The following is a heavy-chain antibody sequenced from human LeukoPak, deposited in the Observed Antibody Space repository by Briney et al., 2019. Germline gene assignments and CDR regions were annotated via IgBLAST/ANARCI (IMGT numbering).Heavy chain of an antibody. Sequence: GGSLRLSCAASGFTFSSYGMHWVRQAPGKGLEWVAVISYDGSNKYYADSVKGRFTISRDNSKNTLYLQMNSLRAEDTAVYYCAKDYDYYGSGSYFFDYWGQGALVTVPS. D-gene: IGHD3-10*01. CDR2: ISYDGSNK. CDR1: GFTFSSYG. J-gene: IGHJ4*02. V-gene: IGHV3-30*18. CDR3: AKDYDYYGSGSYFFDY.